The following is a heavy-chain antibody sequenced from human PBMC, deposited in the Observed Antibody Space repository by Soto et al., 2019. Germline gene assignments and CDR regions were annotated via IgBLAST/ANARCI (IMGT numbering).Heavy chain of an antibody. CDR1: GFTFSSYD. D-gene: IGHD6-19*01. CDR3: ARSLSSSIYYFYYMDV. CDR2: ISGSGSLI. J-gene: IGHJ6*03. Sequence: GGSLRLSCAASGFTFSSYDMSWVRQAPGKGLEWVSSISGSGSLIYYTDSMKGRFTISRDNAKKSLYLQMNSLRAEDTAVYYCARSLSSSIYYFYYMDVWGKGTTVTVSS. V-gene: IGHV3-21*01.